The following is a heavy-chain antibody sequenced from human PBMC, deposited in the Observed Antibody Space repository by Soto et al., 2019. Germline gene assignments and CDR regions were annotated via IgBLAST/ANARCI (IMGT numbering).Heavy chain of an antibody. V-gene: IGHV4-61*08. Sequence: SDTLSLTCXVSGGSISGGGYYWSWIRQHPGKGPEWIGYIYYSGSTNYNPSLKSRVTMSVDMSRNQPSLKLNSVPAADTAVYYCASRLTLAPTTGDGFDIWGQGTMVTVS. D-gene: IGHD1-26*01. CDR3: ASRLTLAPTTGDGFDI. CDR1: GGSISGGGYY. CDR2: IYYSGST. J-gene: IGHJ3*02.